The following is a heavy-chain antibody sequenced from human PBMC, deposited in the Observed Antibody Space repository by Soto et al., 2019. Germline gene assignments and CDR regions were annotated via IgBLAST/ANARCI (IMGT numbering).Heavy chain of an antibody. CDR2: ISGSGGST. D-gene: IGHD2-15*01. J-gene: IGHJ4*02. CDR1: GFTFSSYA. Sequence: EVQLLESVGGLVQPGGSLRLSCAASGFTFSSYAMSWVRQAPGKGLEWVSAISGSGGSTYYADSVKGRFTISRDNSKNTLYLQMNSLRAEDTAVYYCAKGSGIVVVVAAHFDYRGQGTLVTVSS. V-gene: IGHV3-23*01. CDR3: AKGSGIVVVVAAHFDY.